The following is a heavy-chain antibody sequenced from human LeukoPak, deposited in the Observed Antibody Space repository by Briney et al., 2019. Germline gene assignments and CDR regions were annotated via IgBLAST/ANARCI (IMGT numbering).Heavy chain of an antibody. J-gene: IGHJ3*02. CDR2: ISSTSSYI. CDR3: ARSRGYSYGWGDAFDI. CDR1: EFIFSSYT. D-gene: IGHD5-18*01. Sequence: GGSLRLSCAASEFIFSSYTMNWVRQAPGKGLEWVSSISSTSSYIYYAESVKGRFTISRDNAKNSLYLQMNSLRAEDTSVYYCARSRGYSYGWGDAFDIWGEGTMVTVSS. V-gene: IGHV3-21*06.